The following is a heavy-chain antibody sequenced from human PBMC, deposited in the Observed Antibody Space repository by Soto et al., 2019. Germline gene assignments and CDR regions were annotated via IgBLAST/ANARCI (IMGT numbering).Heavy chain of an antibody. CDR1: GGSIRRYY. D-gene: IGHD3-10*01. Sequence: SETLSLTCTVSGGSIRRYYCSWIRQPPGKGLEWIGYIYYSGSTNYNPSLKSRVTISVDTSKNQFSLKLSSVTAADTAVYYCARDRFGELGDWFDPWGQGILVTVSS. CDR2: IYYSGST. V-gene: IGHV4-59*01. J-gene: IGHJ5*02. CDR3: ARDRFGELGDWFDP.